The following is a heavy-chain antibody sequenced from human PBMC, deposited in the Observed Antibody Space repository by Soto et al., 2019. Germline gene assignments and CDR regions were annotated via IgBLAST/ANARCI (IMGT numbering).Heavy chain of an antibody. V-gene: IGHV4-59*08. CDR1: GGSISSYY. Sequence: SETLSLTCTVSGGSISSYYWSWIRQPPGKGLEWIGYIYYSGGTNYNPSLKSRVTISVDTSKNQFSLKLSSVTAADTAVYYCARSAYGDYVEDYFDYWGQGTLVTVSS. CDR3: ARSAYGDYVEDYFDY. J-gene: IGHJ4*02. D-gene: IGHD4-17*01. CDR2: IYYSGGT.